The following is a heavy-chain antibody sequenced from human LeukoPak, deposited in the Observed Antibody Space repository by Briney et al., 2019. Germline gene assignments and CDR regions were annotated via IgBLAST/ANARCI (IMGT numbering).Heavy chain of an antibody. V-gene: IGHV3-13*01. CDR1: GFTFSSYD. Sequence: GGSLRLSCAASGFTFSSYDMHWVRQATGKGLEWVSAIGTAGDTYYPGSVKGRFTISRENAKNSLYLQMNSLRAGDTAVYYCARDRDYDFFDYWGQGTLVTVSS. D-gene: IGHD3-3*01. J-gene: IGHJ4*02. CDR2: IGTAGDT. CDR3: ARDRDYDFFDY.